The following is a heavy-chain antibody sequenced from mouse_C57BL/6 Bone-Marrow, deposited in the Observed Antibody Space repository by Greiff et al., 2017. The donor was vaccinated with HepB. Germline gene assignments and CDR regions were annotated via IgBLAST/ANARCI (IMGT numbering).Heavy chain of an antibody. CDR2: ISGGGGNT. V-gene: IGHV5-9*01. Sequence: EVKLVESGGGLVKPGGSLKLSCAASGFTFSSYTMSWVRQTPEKRLEWVATISGGGGNTHYPDSVKGRFTISRDNAKNTLYLQMSSLRSEDTALYYCARHEGSYYFDYWGQGTTLTVSS. J-gene: IGHJ2*01. CDR3: ARHEGSYYFDY. CDR1: GFTFSSYT.